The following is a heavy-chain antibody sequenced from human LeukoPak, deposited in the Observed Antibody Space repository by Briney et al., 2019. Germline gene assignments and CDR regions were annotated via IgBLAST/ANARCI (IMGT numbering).Heavy chain of an antibody. Sequence: PSETLSLTCAVYGGSFSGYYWSWIRQPPGKGLKWIGEINHSGSTNYNPSLKSRVTISVDTSKNQFSLKLSSVTAADTAVYYCARAAHYYDSSGYYYGPLDYWGQGTLVTVSS. V-gene: IGHV4-34*01. D-gene: IGHD3-22*01. CDR1: GGSFSGYY. CDR3: ARAAHYYDSSGYYYGPLDY. J-gene: IGHJ4*02. CDR2: INHSGST.